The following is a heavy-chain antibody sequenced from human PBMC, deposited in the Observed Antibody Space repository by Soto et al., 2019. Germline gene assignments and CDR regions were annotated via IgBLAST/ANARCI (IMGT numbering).Heavy chain of an antibody. CDR3: ARVGYYGSGSLTMGMDV. J-gene: IGHJ6*02. CDR1: GGSISSGGYY. CDR2: IYYSGST. Sequence: VQLQESGPGLVKPSQTLSLTCTVSGGSISSGGYYWSWIRQHPGKGLEWIGYIYYSGSTYYNPSLKSRVTISVDTSKNQFSLKLSSVTAADTAVYYCARVGYYGSGSLTMGMDVWGQGTTVTVSS. D-gene: IGHD3-10*01. V-gene: IGHV4-31*03.